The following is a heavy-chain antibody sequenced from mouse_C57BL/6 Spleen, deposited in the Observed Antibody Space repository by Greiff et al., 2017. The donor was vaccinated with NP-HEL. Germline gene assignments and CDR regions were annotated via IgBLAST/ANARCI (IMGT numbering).Heavy chain of an antibody. CDR3: AIESFYYYGSSGYFDV. D-gene: IGHD1-1*01. CDR2: IHPSDSDT. Sequence: QVQLQQPGAELVKPGASVKVSCKASGYTFTSYWMHWVKQRPGQGLEWIGRIHPSDSDTNYNQKFKGKATLTVDKSSSTAYMQLSSLTSEDSAVYYCAIESFYYYGSSGYFDVWGTGTTVTVSS. J-gene: IGHJ1*03. CDR1: GYTFTSYW. V-gene: IGHV1-74*01.